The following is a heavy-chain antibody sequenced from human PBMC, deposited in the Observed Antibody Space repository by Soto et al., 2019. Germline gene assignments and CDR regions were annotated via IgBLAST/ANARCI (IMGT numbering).Heavy chain of an antibody. Sequence: GGSLRLSCAASGFTFSSYSMSWVRQAPGKGLEWVSAISGSGGSTYYAESVKGRFTISRDNSKNMLYLQMNSLRAEDTAVYYCAKVGITGTFAGWGQGTQVTVSS. CDR3: AKVGITGTFAG. CDR2: ISGSGGST. CDR1: GFTFSSYS. V-gene: IGHV3-23*01. J-gene: IGHJ4*02. D-gene: IGHD1-7*01.